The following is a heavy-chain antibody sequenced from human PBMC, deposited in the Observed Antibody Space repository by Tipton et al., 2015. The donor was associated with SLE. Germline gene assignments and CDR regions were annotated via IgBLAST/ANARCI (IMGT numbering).Heavy chain of an antibody. CDR1: GFTFSNYG. D-gene: IGHD6-13*01. V-gene: IGHV3-30*02. J-gene: IGHJ4*02. CDR2: IRSDGSNK. CDR3: AMRRGAAGSISYFDY. Sequence: SLRLSCAASGFTFSNYGMHWVRQAPGKGLEWVAFIRSDGSNKCCADSVKGRFTISRDNPKNTLYLQMNSLRAEDTAIYYCAMRRGAAGSISYFDYWGQGILVTVSS.